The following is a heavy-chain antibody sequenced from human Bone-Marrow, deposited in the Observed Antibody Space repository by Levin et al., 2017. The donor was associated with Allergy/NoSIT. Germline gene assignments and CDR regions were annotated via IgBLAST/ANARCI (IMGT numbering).Heavy chain of an antibody. Sequence: GGSLRLSCAASGFTFSDYEMNWVRQAPGKGLEWASSISSSGSIIHYADSVKGRFTISRDNAKNSLYLQMNSLRAEDTAVYFCARVRNYYVSGTYYAYFDYWGQGTLVTVSS. CDR2: ISSSGSII. CDR1: GFTFSDYE. D-gene: IGHD3-10*01. J-gene: IGHJ4*02. CDR3: ARVRNYYVSGTYYAYFDY. V-gene: IGHV3-48*03.